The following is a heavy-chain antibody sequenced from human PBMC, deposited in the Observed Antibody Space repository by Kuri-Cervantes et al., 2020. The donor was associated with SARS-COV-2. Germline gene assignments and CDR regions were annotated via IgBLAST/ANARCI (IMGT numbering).Heavy chain of an antibody. CDR2: ISYDGSNK. CDR1: GFTFSSYA. CDR3: ARDPPSEDFWSGYLPPYYFDY. Sequence: GGSLRLSCAASGFTFSSYAMHWVRQAPGKGLEWMAVISYDGSNKYYADSVKGRFTISRDNSKNTLYLQMNSLRAEDTAVYYCARDPPSEDFWSGYLPPYYFDYWGQGTLVTVSS. D-gene: IGHD3-3*01. V-gene: IGHV3-30-3*01. J-gene: IGHJ4*02.